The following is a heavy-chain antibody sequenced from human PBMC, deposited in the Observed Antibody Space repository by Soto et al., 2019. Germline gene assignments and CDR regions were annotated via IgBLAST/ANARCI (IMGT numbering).Heavy chain of an antibody. Sequence: ASVKVSCKASGYTFTSYGISWVRQAPGQGLEWMGWISAYNGNTNYAQKLQGRVTMTTDTSTSTAYMELRSLRSDDTAVYYCARDGITIFGENNNWFDPWGQGTLVTVSS. CDR3: ARDGITIFGENNNWFDP. J-gene: IGHJ5*02. D-gene: IGHD3-3*01. CDR1: GYTFTSYG. V-gene: IGHV1-18*01. CDR2: ISAYNGNT.